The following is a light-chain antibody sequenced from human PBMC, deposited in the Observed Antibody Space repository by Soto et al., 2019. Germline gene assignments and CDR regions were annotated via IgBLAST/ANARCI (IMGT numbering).Light chain of an antibody. CDR1: SSDVGGYNY. J-gene: IGLJ1*01. CDR3: RSYTSSRTYV. V-gene: IGLV2-14*01. CDR2: EVS. Sequence: QSALTLPATVSGSPGQSITISCTGTSSDVGGYNYVSWYQQHPGKAPKLMIYEVSNRPSGVSNRFSGSKSGNTASLTISGLQAEDEADYYCRSYTSSRTYVFGTGTEVTVL.